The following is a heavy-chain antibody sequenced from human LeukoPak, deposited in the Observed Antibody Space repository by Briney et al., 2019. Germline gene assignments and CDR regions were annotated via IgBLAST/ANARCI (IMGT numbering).Heavy chain of an antibody. Sequence: SETLSLTCVVSSYSISSGYYWGWIRQPPGKGLEWIGSIYHSGSTYYNPSLKSRVTISVDTSKNQSSLRLNSVTAADTAVYYCARFDCSGGSCYSGTYYFDCWGQGTLVTVSS. D-gene: IGHD2-15*01. CDR3: ARFDCSGGSCYSGTYYFDC. CDR1: SYSISSGYY. V-gene: IGHV4-38-2*01. J-gene: IGHJ4*02. CDR2: IYHSGST.